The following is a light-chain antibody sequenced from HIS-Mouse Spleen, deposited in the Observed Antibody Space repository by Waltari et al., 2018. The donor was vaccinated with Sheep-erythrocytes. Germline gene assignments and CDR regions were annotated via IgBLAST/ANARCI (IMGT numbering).Light chain of an antibody. V-gene: IGKV2-28*01. Sequence: DIVMTQSPLSLPVTPGEPASISCRSSQSLLHSNGYNYLDWYLQKPGQSHQLLIYLGSNRASGVPDRFSGSGSGTDFTLKISRVEAEYVGVYYCMQALQTPRTFGQVTKVEIK. CDR1: QSLLHSNGYNY. CDR2: LGS. CDR3: MQALQTPRT. J-gene: IGKJ1*01.